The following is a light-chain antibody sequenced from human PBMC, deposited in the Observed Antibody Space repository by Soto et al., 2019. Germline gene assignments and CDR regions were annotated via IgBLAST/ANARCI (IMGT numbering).Light chain of an antibody. CDR1: HNDIGTYDY. Sequence: QSVLTQPTSGSGSPGQSITISRTGNHNDIGTYDYVSWYQQHPGRAPRLLIYGVTIRPSGISDRFSASKSGLTASLTISGLQPEDEADYYCSSFTSNRIYVFGPGTKVTVL. J-gene: IGLJ1*01. V-gene: IGLV2-14*03. CDR2: GVT. CDR3: SSFTSNRIYV.